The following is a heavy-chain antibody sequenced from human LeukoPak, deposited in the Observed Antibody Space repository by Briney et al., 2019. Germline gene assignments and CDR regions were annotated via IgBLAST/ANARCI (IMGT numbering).Heavy chain of an antibody. CDR2: ISTSGSTI. CDR3: ARNGLAANGYFDY. CDR1: GFTFSSYE. Sequence: PGGSLRLSCAASGFTFSSYEMNWVRQAPGKGLEWVSYISTSGSTINYADSVQGRFTISRDNAKNSLYLQMNSLRAEDTAVYYCARNGLAANGYFDYWGQGTLVTVSS. D-gene: IGHD6-13*01. J-gene: IGHJ4*02. V-gene: IGHV3-48*03.